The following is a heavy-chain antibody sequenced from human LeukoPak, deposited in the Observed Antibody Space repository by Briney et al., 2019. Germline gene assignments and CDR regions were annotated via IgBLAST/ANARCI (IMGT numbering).Heavy chain of an antibody. Sequence: ASVKVSCKASGYTFTNYAMNWVRQTPGQGLEWMGWINTYTGNPTYAQGFTGRIVFSLDTSVSTAYLQISSLKADDTAVYYCARDMAVAGKALGYDYWGQGTLVTVSS. CDR2: INTYTGNP. CDR1: GYTFTNYA. D-gene: IGHD6-13*01. J-gene: IGHJ4*02. CDR3: ARDMAVAGKALGYDY. V-gene: IGHV7-4-1*02.